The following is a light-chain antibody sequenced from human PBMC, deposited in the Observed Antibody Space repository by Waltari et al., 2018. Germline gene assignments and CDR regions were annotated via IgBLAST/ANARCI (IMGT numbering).Light chain of an antibody. CDR2: KDT. CDR3: QSTDNSGTYVV. J-gene: IGLJ2*01. CDR1: ALPRQY. V-gene: IGLV3-25*03. Sequence: SYELTQPPSVSVSPGQTARITCSGDALPRQYSFWYQQRSDQAPVLVIYKDTERPSGIPERFSGSSSGTRVTLTISGVQAQDEADYYCQSTDNSGTYVVFGGGTKLTVL.